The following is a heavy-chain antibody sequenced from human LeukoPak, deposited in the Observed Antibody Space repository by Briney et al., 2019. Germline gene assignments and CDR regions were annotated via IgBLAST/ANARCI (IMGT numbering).Heavy chain of an antibody. D-gene: IGHD4-17*01. V-gene: IGHV3-33*01. CDR3: ARDEDYGDRAIDY. CDR1: GFTFSSYG. Sequence: HPWGSLRLSCAASGFTFSSYGMHWVRQAPGKGLEWVAVIWYDGSNKYYADSVKGRFTISRDNSKNTLYLQMNSLRAEDTAVYYCARDEDYGDRAIDYWGQGTLVTVSS. CDR2: IWYDGSNK. J-gene: IGHJ4*02.